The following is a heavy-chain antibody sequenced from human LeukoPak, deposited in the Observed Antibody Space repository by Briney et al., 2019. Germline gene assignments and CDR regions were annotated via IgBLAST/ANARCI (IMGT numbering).Heavy chain of an antibody. D-gene: IGHD5-18*01. CDR3: ARYKGVDTATVTGLAN. V-gene: IGHV1-2*02. Sequence: GASVKVSCKASGYTFTGYYMHWVRQAPGQGLEWMGWINPNSGGTDYAQKFQGRVTMTRDTSISTAYMELNRLTSDDTAVYYCARYKGVDTATVTGLANWGPGTLVTVSS. CDR2: INPNSGGT. CDR1: GYTFTGYY. J-gene: IGHJ4*02.